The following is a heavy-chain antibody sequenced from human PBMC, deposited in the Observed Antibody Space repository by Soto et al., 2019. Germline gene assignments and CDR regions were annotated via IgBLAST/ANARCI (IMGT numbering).Heavy chain of an antibody. V-gene: IGHV4-30-2*01. CDR1: GGSISSGGYS. D-gene: IGHD4-17*01. CDR2: IYHSGST. J-gene: IGHJ4*02. Sequence: NPSETLSLTCAVSGGSISSGGYSWSWIRQPPGKGLEWIGYIYHSGSTYYNPSLKSRVTISVDNAKNSLYLQMNSLRAEDTAVYYCARDLASTTIPNYWGQGTLVTVSS. CDR3: ARDLASTTIPNY.